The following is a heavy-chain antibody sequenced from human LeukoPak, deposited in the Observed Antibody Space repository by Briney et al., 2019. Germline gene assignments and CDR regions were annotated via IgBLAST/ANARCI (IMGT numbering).Heavy chain of an antibody. CDR3: ARPAVAGTHVFDY. CDR1: GYSTSSGYS. D-gene: IGHD6-19*01. J-gene: IGHJ4*02. V-gene: IGHV4-38-2*01. Sequence: PSENLSLTRAVSGYSTSSGYSWGWIRQPPGKGLEWIGSIYHSGSTYYNPSLKSRVTISVDTSKNQFSLKLSSVAAADTAVYYCARPAVAGTHVFDYWGQGTLVTVSS. CDR2: IYHSGST.